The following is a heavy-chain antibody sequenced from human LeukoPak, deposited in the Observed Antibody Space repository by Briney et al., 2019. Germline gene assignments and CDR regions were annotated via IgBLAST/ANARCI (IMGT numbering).Heavy chain of an antibody. J-gene: IGHJ4*02. CDR2: IYYSGST. V-gene: IGHV4-59*12. D-gene: IGHD3-16*02. CDR1: GGSISSYY. CDR3: ARLRIMITFGGVIAGLNFDY. Sequence: SETLSLTCPVSGGSISSYYWSWIRQPPGKGLEWIGYIYYSGSTNYNPSLKSRVTISVDTSKNQFSLKLSSVTAADTAVYYCARLRIMITFGGVIAGLNFDYWGQGTLVTVSS.